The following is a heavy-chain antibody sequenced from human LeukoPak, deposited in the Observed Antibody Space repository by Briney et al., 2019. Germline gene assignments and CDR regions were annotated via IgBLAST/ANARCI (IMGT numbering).Heavy chain of an antibody. CDR2: MYNSGTT. CDR3: ARAPHSSDSRTYSVQQYFDL. Sequence: SETLSLTCTVSGGSISSYYWSWIRQPPGKGLEWIGYMYNSGTTNYNPSLKSRVTISVDTSKNHFSLRLSSVTAADTAVYYCARAPHSSDSRTYSVQQYFDLWGRGTLVTVSS. V-gene: IGHV4-59*01. CDR1: GGSISSYY. J-gene: IGHJ2*01. D-gene: IGHD3-22*01.